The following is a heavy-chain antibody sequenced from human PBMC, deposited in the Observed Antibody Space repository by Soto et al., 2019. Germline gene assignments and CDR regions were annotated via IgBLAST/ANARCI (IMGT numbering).Heavy chain of an antibody. V-gene: IGHV3-30-3*01. Sequence: QVQLVESGGGVVQPGRSLRLSCAASGFTFSSYAMHWVRQAPGKGLEWVAVISYDGSNKYYADSVKGRFTISRDNSKNTLYLQMNSLRAEDTAVYYWARDLADNWNDWWFDPWGQGTLVTVSS. D-gene: IGHD1-1*01. CDR2: ISYDGSNK. CDR1: GFTFSSYA. CDR3: ARDLADNWNDWWFDP. J-gene: IGHJ5*02.